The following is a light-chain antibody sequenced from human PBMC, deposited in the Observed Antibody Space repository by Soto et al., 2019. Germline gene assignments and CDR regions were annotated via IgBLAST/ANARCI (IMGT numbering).Light chain of an antibody. CDR1: RDDIGAYDY. CDR2: EVT. CDR3: NSYTNSSAVV. J-gene: IGLJ2*01. V-gene: IGLV2-14*01. Sequence: SGLAQPASVSGSPGQSITISCAGTRDDIGAYDYVSWYQQHPGNAPKLLVYEVTNRPSGVSDRFSGSKSGNTASLTISGLQAEDEADYYCNSYTNSSAVVFGGGTKVTVL.